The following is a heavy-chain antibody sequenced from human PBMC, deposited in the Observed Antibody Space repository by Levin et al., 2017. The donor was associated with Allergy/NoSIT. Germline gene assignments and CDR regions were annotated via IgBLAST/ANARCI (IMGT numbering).Heavy chain of an antibody. CDR1: GGSFSGYY. J-gene: IGHJ6*03. CDR3: ARGRELERRYYYYYMDG. V-gene: IGHV4-34*01. D-gene: IGHD1-1*01. Sequence: SETLSLTCAVYGGSFSGYYWSWIRQPPGKGLEWIGEINHSGSTNYNPSLKSRVTISVDTSKNQFSLKLSSVTAADTAVYYCARGRELERRYYYYYMDGWGKGTTVTVSS. CDR2: INHSGST.